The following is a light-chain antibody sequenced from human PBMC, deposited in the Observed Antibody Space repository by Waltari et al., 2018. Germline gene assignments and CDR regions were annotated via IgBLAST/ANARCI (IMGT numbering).Light chain of an antibody. CDR1: RSVNSN. J-gene: IGKJ4*01. V-gene: IGKV3-15*01. CDR3: QQYNNWPLT. CDR2: GAS. Sequence: EVVLTQSPDTLSVSPGERATLSCRTSRSVNSNLAWYQHKPGQAPRLLMYGASTRPTGIPARFSGSESGTEFTLTITSLQSEGFAVYYCQQYNNWPLTFGGGTKVEI.